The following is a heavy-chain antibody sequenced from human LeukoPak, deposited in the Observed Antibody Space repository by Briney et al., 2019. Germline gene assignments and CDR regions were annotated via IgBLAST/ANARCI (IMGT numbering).Heavy chain of an antibody. CDR3: AKVVAATQYAFDI. D-gene: IGHD2-15*01. J-gene: IGHJ3*02. V-gene: IGHV3-23*01. CDR2: ISGSGGST. CDR1: GFTFSGYA. Sequence: GGSLRLSCAASGFTFSGYAMSWVRQAPGKGLEWVSAISGSGGSTYYADSVKGRFTISRDNSKNTLYLQMNSLRAEDTAVYYCAKVVAATQYAFDIWGQGTMVTVSS.